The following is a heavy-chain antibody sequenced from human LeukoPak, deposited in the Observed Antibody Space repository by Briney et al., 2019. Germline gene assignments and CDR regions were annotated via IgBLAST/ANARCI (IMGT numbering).Heavy chain of an antibody. CDR3: AKDGARGPAKYYFDY. D-gene: IGHD2-2*01. Sequence: GGSLRLSCAASGFTFNTYGIHWVRQAPGKGLEWVAVIASDGRDKKYADSVKGRFTITRDNSKNTLYLQMNSLRAEDTAVYYCAKDGARGPAKYYFDYWGQGTLVTVSS. J-gene: IGHJ4*02. V-gene: IGHV3-30*18. CDR1: GFTFNTYG. CDR2: IASDGRDK.